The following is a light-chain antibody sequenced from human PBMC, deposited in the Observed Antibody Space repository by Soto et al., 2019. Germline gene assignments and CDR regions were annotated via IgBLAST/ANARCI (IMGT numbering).Light chain of an antibody. CDR2: DVS. Sequence: QSALTQPRSVSGSPGQSVTISCTGTSSDVGGYNYVSWYQQHPGKAPKLMIYDVSKRPSGVPDRSSGSKSGNTASLTISGLQAEDEADYYCCSYAGSYIYVFGTGTKVTVL. CDR1: SSDVGGYNY. J-gene: IGLJ1*01. V-gene: IGLV2-11*01. CDR3: CSYAGSYIYV.